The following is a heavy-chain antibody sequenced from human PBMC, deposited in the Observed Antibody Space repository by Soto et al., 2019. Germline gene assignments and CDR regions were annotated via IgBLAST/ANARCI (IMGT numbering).Heavy chain of an antibody. CDR3: ARSPYGDYFFDWFDP. D-gene: IGHD4-17*01. Sequence: ASVKVSCKASGYTFTSYAMHWVRQAPGQRLEWMGWINAGNGNTKYSQKFQGRVTITRDTSASTAYMELSSLRSVDTAVYYCARSPYGDYFFDWFDPWGQGTLVTVSS. CDR1: GYTFTSYA. J-gene: IGHJ5*02. CDR2: INAGNGNT. V-gene: IGHV1-3*01.